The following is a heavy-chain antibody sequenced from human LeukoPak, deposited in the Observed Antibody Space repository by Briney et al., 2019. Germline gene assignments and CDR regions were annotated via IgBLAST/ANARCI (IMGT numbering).Heavy chain of an antibody. CDR3: ARDWGSSLYYFDY. D-gene: IGHD6-13*01. Sequence: GGSLRLSCAASGFTFSSYSMNWVRQAPGKGLEWVSSISSSSSYIYYADSVKGRFTISRDNAKNSLYLQMNSLRAEDTAVYYCARDWGSSLYYFDYWGQGTLDTVSS. CDR2: ISSSSSYI. CDR1: GFTFSSYS. J-gene: IGHJ4*02. V-gene: IGHV3-21*01.